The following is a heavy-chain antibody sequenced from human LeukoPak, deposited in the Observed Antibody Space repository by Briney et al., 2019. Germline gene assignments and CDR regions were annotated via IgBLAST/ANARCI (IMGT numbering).Heavy chain of an antibody. D-gene: IGHD2-15*01. Sequence: GASVKVSCKASGGTFSSYAISWVRQAPGQGLEWMGGIIPIFGTANYAQKFQGRVTITADESTSTAYMELSSLRSEDTAVYYCAGDCSGGSCYSEPFDYWGQGTLVTVSS. V-gene: IGHV1-69*13. CDR1: GGTFSSYA. CDR2: IIPIFGTA. J-gene: IGHJ4*02. CDR3: AGDCSGGSCYSEPFDY.